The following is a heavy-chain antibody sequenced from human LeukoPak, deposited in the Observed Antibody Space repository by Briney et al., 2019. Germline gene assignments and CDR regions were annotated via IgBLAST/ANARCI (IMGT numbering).Heavy chain of an antibody. J-gene: IGHJ6*02. D-gene: IGHD3-16*01. CDR3: ARGGGLDV. CDR1: GFTFSTHW. Sequence: PGGSLRLSCAASGFTFSTHWMHWVRQVPGRGPVWVSRADGGGSSTSYADSVKGRFSISRDNAKNSLYLQMSNLRAEDTAVYFCARGGGLDVWGQGATVTVSS. CDR2: ADGGGSST. V-gene: IGHV3-74*01.